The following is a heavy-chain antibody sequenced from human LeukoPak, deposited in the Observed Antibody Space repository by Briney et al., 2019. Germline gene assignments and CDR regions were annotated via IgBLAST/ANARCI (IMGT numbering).Heavy chain of an antibody. CDR1: GGSISSGSYY. D-gene: IGHD4-23*01. CDR3: AGTMVVTPDYFDC. Sequence: SQTLSLTRTVSGGSISSGSYYWSWIRQPAGKGLEWIGRIYTSGSTNYNPSLKSRVTISVDTSKNQFSLKLSSVTAADTAVYYCAGTMVVTPDYFDCWGQGTLVTVSA. CDR2: IYTSGST. V-gene: IGHV4-61*02. J-gene: IGHJ4*02.